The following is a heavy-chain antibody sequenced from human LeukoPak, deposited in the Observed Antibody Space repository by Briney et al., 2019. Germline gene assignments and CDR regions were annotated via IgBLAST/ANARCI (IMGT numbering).Heavy chain of an antibody. D-gene: IGHD1/OR15-1a*01. Sequence: PGGSLRLSCAASGFTVSSNYMSWVRQAPGKGLEWVSVIYSGGSTYYADSVKGRFTISRDNAKNSLYLQMNSLRAEDTAVYYCVRLEHTDLDYWGQGTLVTVSS. V-gene: IGHV3-66*01. CDR3: VRLEHTDLDY. CDR1: GFTVSSNY. J-gene: IGHJ4*02. CDR2: IYSGGST.